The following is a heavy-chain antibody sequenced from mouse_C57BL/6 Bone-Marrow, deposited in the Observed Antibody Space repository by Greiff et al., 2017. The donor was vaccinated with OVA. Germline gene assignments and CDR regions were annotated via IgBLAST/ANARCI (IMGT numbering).Heavy chain of an antibody. CDR3: ARAGSSWGAMDY. CDR1: GYTFTTYP. CDR2: FHPYNDDT. D-gene: IGHD1-1*01. V-gene: IGHV1-47*01. Sequence: VHLVESGAELVKPGASVKMSCKASGYTFTTYPIEWMKQNHGKSLEWIGNFHPYNDDTKYNEKFKGKATLTVEKSSSTVYLELSRLTSDDSAVYYCARAGSSWGAMDYWGQGTSVTVSS. J-gene: IGHJ4*01.